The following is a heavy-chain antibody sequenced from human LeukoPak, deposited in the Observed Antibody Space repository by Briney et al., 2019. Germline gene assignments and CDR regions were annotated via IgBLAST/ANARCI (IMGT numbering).Heavy chain of an antibody. CDR2: IYTSGST. J-gene: IGHJ4*02. V-gene: IGHV4-4*07. CDR1: GGSISSYY. Sequence: SETMSLTRTVSGGSISSYYWSWIRQPAGKGLEWIGRIYTSGSTNYNPSLKSRVTMSVDTSKNQFSLKLSSVTAADTAVYYCARATVTGFHFDYWGQGTLVTVSS. D-gene: IGHD4-17*01. CDR3: ARATVTGFHFDY.